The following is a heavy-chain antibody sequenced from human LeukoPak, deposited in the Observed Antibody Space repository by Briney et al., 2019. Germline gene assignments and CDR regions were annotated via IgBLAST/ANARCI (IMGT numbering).Heavy chain of an antibody. V-gene: IGHV4-59*01. CDR1: GGSISGFY. D-gene: IGHD6-19*01. CDR2: IYYSGSA. Sequence: PLETLSLTCTVSGGSISGFYWGWIRQPPGKGLEWIGFIYYSGSANYNPSLKSRVTMSVDMSKNQFSLKLSSVTAADTAFYYCARDRDSSGWFDYWGQGALVTVSS. J-gene: IGHJ4*02. CDR3: ARDRDSSGWFDY.